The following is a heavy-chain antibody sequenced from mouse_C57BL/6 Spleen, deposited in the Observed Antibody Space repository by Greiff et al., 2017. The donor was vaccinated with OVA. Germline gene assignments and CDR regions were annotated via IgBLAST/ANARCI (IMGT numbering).Heavy chain of an antibody. D-gene: IGHD5-1*01. J-gene: IGHJ3*01. V-gene: IGHV1-15*01. Sequence: VQRVESGAELVRPGASVTLSCKASGYTFTDYEMHWVKQTPVHGLEWIGALDPETGGTAYNQKFKGKAILTADKSSSTAYMELRSLTSEDSAVDYCTREYQSWFAYWGQGTLVTVSA. CDR3: TREYQSWFAY. CDR1: GYTFTDYE. CDR2: LDPETGGT.